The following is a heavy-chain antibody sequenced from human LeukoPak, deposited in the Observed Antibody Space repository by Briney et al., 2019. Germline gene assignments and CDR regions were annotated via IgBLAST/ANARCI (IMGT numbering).Heavy chain of an antibody. D-gene: IGHD3-16*01. CDR3: AKDLGSYTYDQEPFDY. Sequence: GSLRLSCAASGFPFSSYAMNWVRQAPGKGLEWVSSISITGSDTNYADSVKGRFTISRGNAKNTLYLQRNSLRAEDTAVYYCAKDLGSYTYDQEPFDYWGQGTLVTVSS. CDR2: ISITGSDT. J-gene: IGHJ4*02. V-gene: IGHV3-23*01. CDR1: GFPFSSYA.